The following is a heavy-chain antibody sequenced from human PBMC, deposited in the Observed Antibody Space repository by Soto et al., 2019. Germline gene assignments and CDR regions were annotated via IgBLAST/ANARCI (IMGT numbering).Heavy chain of an antibody. Sequence: ASVKVSCKASGYTFTSYGISRVRRASGQGLEWMGWVSAYNGNTNYAQKLQGRVTMTTDTSTSTAYMELRSLRSDDTAVYYCAREVEQQLDPWGQGTLVTVSS. J-gene: IGHJ5*02. CDR3: AREVEQQLDP. D-gene: IGHD6-13*01. CDR2: VSAYNGNT. V-gene: IGHV1-18*04. CDR1: GYTFTSYG.